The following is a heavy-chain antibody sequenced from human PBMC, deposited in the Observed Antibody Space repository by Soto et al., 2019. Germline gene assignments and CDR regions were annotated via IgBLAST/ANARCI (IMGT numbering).Heavy chain of an antibody. Sequence: GSGPTLVNPTQTLTLTCTFSGFSLSTSGMCVSWIRQPPGKALEWLALIDWDDDKYYSTSLKTRLTISKDTSKNQVVLTMTNMDPVDTATYYCARYSSSSFYYYGMDVWGQGXTVTVYS. V-gene: IGHV2-70*01. D-gene: IGHD6-6*01. J-gene: IGHJ6*02. CDR3: ARYSSSSFYYYGMDV. CDR1: GFSLSTSGMC. CDR2: IDWDDDK.